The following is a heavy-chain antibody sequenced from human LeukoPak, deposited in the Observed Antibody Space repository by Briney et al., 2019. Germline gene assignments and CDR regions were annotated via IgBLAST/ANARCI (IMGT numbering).Heavy chain of an antibody. D-gene: IGHD3-3*01. CDR2: INHSGST. V-gene: IGHV4-34*01. CDR3: ARGNLPGVERYNWFDP. J-gene: IGHJ5*02. CDR1: GGSFSGYY. Sequence: SETLSLTCAVYGGSFSGYYWSWIRQPPGKGLEWIGEINHSGSTNYNPSLKSRVTISVDTSKNQFSLKLSSVTAGDTAVYYCARGNLPGVERYNWFDPWGQGTLVTVSS.